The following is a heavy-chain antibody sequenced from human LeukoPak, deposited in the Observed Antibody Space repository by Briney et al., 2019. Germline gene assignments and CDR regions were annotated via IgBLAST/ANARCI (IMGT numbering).Heavy chain of an antibody. CDR2: ISYDGSNK. CDR1: GFTFSSYA. CDR3: ASEWFGELSPPDY. V-gene: IGHV3-30-3*01. D-gene: IGHD3-10*01. Sequence: GRSLRLSCAASGFTFSSYAMHWVRQAPGKGLEWVAVISYDGSNKYYADSVKGRFTISRDNSKNTLYLQMNSLRAEDTAVYYCASEWFGELSPPDYWGQGTLVTVSS. J-gene: IGHJ4*02.